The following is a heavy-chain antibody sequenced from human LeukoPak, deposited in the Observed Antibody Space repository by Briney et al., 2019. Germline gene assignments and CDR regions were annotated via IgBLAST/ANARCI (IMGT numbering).Heavy chain of an antibody. J-gene: IGHJ4*02. D-gene: IGHD3-3*02. CDR1: GFTFSSYS. CDR3: ARGDKYIAFSPPLQGFDY. CDR2: ISSGSSYT. Sequence: GGSLGLSCAASGFTFSSYSMNWVRQAPGKGLEWVSSISSGSSYTYFADSVKGRFTISRDNAKNSLYLQMNSLRAEDTAVYYCARGDKYIAFSPPLQGFDYWGQGTLVTVSS. V-gene: IGHV3-21*01.